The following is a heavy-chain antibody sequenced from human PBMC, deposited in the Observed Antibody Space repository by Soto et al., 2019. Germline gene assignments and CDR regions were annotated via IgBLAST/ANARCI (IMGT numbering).Heavy chain of an antibody. CDR1: GGSIISYY. D-gene: IGHD4-17*01. CDR2: IYYSGST. CDR3: ARRYGANIDS. J-gene: IGHJ4*02. Sequence: SETLSLTCTVSGGSIISYYWSWILQPPGKGLEWIGYIYYSGSTNYNPSLKSRVTISVDTSKNQFSLKLSSVTAADTAVYYCARRYGANIDSWCQGTLVPVSS. V-gene: IGHV4-59*08.